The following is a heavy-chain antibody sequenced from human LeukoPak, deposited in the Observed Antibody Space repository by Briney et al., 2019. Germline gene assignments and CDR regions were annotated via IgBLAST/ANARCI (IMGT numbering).Heavy chain of an antibody. V-gene: IGHV3-73*01. Sequence: GGSLRLSCAPSGFTFSDSTMHWVRQASGKGPEWVGRIGGKTKNYATKYAESVRGRFTISRDDSKNTAYLQMNSLEIEDTAVYYCTRGRYGSGSFDYWGQGTLVTVSS. CDR2: IGGKTKNYAT. CDR1: GFTFSDST. CDR3: TRGRYGSGSFDY. J-gene: IGHJ4*02. D-gene: IGHD3-10*01.